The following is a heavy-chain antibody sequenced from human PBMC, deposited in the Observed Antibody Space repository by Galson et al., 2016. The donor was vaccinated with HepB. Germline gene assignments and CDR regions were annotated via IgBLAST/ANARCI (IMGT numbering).Heavy chain of an antibody. Sequence: SLRLSCAASGFTFEDYTMHWVRQAPGKGLEWVSLISWDGGSIYYGDSVKGRVTISRDNSKNSLYLQMNSLRTEDTALYYCARENGLEAYDNWGQGTLVTVSS. D-gene: IGHD1-1*01. J-gene: IGHJ4*02. CDR2: ISWDGGSI. CDR3: ARENGLEAYDN. V-gene: IGHV3-43*01. CDR1: GFTFEDYT.